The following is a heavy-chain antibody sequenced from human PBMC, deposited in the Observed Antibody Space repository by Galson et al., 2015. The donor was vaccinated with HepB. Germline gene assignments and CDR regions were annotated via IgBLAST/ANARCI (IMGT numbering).Heavy chain of an antibody. CDR3: ARERGAAAGYYDYGLDV. Sequence: SVKVSCKASGYTFTRYYMHWMRQAPGQGLEWMGIINPSGGSTSYAQKFQGRVTMTRDTSTSTVYMEVSSLRSEDTAVYYCARERGAAAGYYDYGLDVWGQGTTVTVSS. J-gene: IGHJ6*02. CDR1: GYTFTRYY. D-gene: IGHD6-13*01. V-gene: IGHV1-46*01. CDR2: INPSGGST.